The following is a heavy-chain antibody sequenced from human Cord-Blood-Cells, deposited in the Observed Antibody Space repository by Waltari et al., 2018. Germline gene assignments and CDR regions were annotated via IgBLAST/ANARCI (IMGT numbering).Heavy chain of an antibody. CDR3: ATAVEYCSSTSCYAFDI. J-gene: IGHJ3*02. CDR1: GYTITELS. Sequence: QVQLVQSGAEVKKPGASVKVSCKVSGYTITELSMHWVRQAPGKGLEWMGGFDPEDGETIYAQKFQGRVTMTEDTSTDTAYMELSSLRSEDTAVYYCATAVEYCSSTSCYAFDIWGQGTMVTVSS. V-gene: IGHV1-24*01. CDR2: FDPEDGET. D-gene: IGHD2-2*01.